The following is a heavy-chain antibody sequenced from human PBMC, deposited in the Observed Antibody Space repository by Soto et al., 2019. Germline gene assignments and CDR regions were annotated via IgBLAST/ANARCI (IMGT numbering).Heavy chain of an antibody. J-gene: IGHJ6*02. CDR1: GGSISSYY. CDR3: ARDRRSWPLWSEVETNYSPPLQTYGMDV. Sequence: PSETLSLTCTVSGGSISSYYWNWIRQPPGKGLEWIGYIYSSGSTRYNPSLKSRVTISVDTSKNHFSLKLNSVTAADTAVYYCARDRRSWPLWSEVETNYSPPLQTYGMDVWGQGTTVTVSS. D-gene: IGHD3-3*01. V-gene: IGHV4-59*01. CDR2: IYSSGST.